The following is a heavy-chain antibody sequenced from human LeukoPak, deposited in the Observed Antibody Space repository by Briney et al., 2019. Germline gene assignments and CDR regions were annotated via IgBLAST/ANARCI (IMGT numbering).Heavy chain of an antibody. CDR1: GFTFSSYE. J-gene: IGHJ4*02. CDR2: MWYDGSKT. D-gene: IGHD5-12*01. CDR3: AKGGPRWAADCDY. V-gene: IGHV3-33*06. Sequence: GGSLRLSCAASGFTFSSYEMNWVRQAPGKGLEWVAVMWYDGSKTYYADSVKGRFTISRDNSKNTLYLQMNSLRVEDTGVYFCAKGGPRWAADCDYWGQGTLVTVSS.